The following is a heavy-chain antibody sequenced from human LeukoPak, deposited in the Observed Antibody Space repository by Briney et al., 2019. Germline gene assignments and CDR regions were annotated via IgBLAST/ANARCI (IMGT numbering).Heavy chain of an antibody. D-gene: IGHD5-18*01. J-gene: IGHJ6*02. V-gene: IGHV3-23*01. Sequence: PGGSLRLSCAASGFTFSSYAMSWVRQAPGKGLEWVSAISGSGGSTYYADSVKSRFTISRDNSKNTLYLQMNSLRAEDTAVYYCAKDQRGYSYGYYYYGMDVWGQGTTVTVSS. CDR3: AKDQRGYSYGYYYYGMDV. CDR1: GFTFSSYA. CDR2: ISGSGGST.